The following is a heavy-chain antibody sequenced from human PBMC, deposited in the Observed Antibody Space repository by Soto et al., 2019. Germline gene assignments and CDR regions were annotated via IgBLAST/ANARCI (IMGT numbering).Heavy chain of an antibody. J-gene: IGHJ4*02. CDR3: VRQYYDFWTDYPDFDY. Sequence: QVQLVQSGAEVKRPGASVKVSCKASGYNFVKYDITWVRQAPGQGLEWLGLISVNSGRANYAQKFQDRVTMTTDTSTTTAYMELRSLTSDATAMYYCVRQYYDFWTDYPDFDYWGQGTLVTVSS. D-gene: IGHD3-3*01. CDR1: GYNFVKYD. V-gene: IGHV1-18*04. CDR2: ISVNSGRA.